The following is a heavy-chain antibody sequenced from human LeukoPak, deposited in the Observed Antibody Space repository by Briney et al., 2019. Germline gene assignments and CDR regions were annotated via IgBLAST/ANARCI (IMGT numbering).Heavy chain of an antibody. J-gene: IGHJ4*02. CDR3: AKDKIYYDSSGYYPIYFDY. D-gene: IGHD3-22*01. CDR2: IWYDGSHK. V-gene: IGHV3-33*06. Sequence: GRSLRLSCAASGFTFSGYGMHWVRQAPGKGLEWVAVIWYDGSHKYYADSVKGRFTISRDDSQNTLYLQMNSLGAEDTAVYYCAKDKIYYDSSGYYPIYFDYWGQGTLVTVSS. CDR1: GFTFSGYG.